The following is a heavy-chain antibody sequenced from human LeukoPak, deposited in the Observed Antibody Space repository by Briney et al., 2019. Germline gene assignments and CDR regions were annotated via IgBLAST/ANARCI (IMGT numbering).Heavy chain of an antibody. CDR2: IRYDGSER. CDR1: GFTVSSYA. V-gene: IGHV3-30*02. CDR3: AKRGSAWDLDY. Sequence: GGSLRLSCAASGFTVSSYAMHWGRDAPGKGLEWVAVIRYDGSERYYADSVKGRFTISRDDSKNTLYLQMNALRTEDTAVYYCAKRGSAWDLDYWGQGTLVTVPS. D-gene: IGHD6-19*01. J-gene: IGHJ4*02.